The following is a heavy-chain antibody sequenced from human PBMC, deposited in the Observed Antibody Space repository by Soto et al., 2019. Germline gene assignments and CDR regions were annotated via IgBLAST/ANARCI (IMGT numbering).Heavy chain of an antibody. CDR1: GGTFSSYA. D-gene: IGHD6-19*01. CDR3: ASCPLGSLAVAGRNDYGGDTLYYFDY. CDR2: IIPIFGTA. J-gene: IGHJ4*02. Sequence: ASVKVSCKASGGTFSSYAISWVRQAPGQGLEWMGGIIPIFGTANYAQKFQGRVTITADESTSTAYMELSSLRSEDTAVYYCASCPLGSLAVAGRNDYGGDTLYYFDYWGQGTLVTVSS. V-gene: IGHV1-69*13.